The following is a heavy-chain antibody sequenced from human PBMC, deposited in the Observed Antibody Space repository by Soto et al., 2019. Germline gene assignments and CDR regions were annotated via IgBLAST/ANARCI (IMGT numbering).Heavy chain of an antibody. Sequence: QVQLQESGPGLVKPSETLSLTCTVSGGSISSYYWSWVRQPPGKGLEWIGHIYDSGTANYNPSLKTRDTISVDTSRNQFSLNRSSVTAADTAMYYSYGSGGNWGQGTLVTVSS. J-gene: IGHJ4*02. CDR3: YGSGGN. D-gene: IGHD5-18*01. V-gene: IGHV4-59*01. CDR2: IYDSGTA. CDR1: GGSISSYY.